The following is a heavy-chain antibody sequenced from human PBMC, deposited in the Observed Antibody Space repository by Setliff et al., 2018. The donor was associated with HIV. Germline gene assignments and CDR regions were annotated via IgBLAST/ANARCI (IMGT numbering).Heavy chain of an antibody. J-gene: IGHJ4*02. V-gene: IGHV3-15*01. Sequence: PGGSLRLSCAASGFAFSGHQMSWVRQAPGKGLEWVGRIKSKTDGGTTDYSAPVKGRFTISRDDSKNTLYQQMNSLKIEDTAVYYCTTGTRLVDWGQGALVTVSS. D-gene: IGHD2-21*01. CDR3: TTGTRLVD. CDR2: IKSKTDGGTT. CDR1: GFAFSGHQ.